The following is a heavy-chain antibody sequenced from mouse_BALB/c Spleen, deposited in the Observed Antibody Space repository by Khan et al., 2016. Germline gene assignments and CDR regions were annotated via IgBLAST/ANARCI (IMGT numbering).Heavy chain of an antibody. CDR2: INTYTGEP. CDR3: ARYRYYYGSSKYFDV. D-gene: IGHD1-1*01. Sequence: QIQLVQSGPELKKPGERVKISCKASGYTFTNYGMNWVKQAPGKDLKWMGWINTYTGEPTYADDFKGRFAFSLETSASTAYLQINNLRNEDTATYFCARYRYYYGSSKYFDVWGAGTTVTVSS. V-gene: IGHV9-3-1*01. CDR1: GYTFTNYG. J-gene: IGHJ1*01.